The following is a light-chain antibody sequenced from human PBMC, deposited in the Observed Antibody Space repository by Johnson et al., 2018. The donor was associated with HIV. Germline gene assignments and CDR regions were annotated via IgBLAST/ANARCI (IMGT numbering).Light chain of an antibody. CDR3: GTWDSSLTVYV. CDR1: SSNVGNNY. V-gene: IGLV1-51*01. J-gene: IGLJ1*01. Sequence: QSVLTQPPSVSAAPGQKVTISCSGSSSNVGNNYVSWFQQLPGTAPKLLIYDNNERPSGIPDRFSGSKSGTSATLGITGRHTGDEADYYCGTWDSSLTVYVFGTGTKVTVL. CDR2: DNN.